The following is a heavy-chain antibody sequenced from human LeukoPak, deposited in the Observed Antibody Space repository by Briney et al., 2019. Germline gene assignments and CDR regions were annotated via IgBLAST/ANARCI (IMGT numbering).Heavy chain of an antibody. CDR3: ARDPLSSSSFDL. CDR1: GLTVSSNY. V-gene: IGHV3-48*01. J-gene: IGHJ4*02. D-gene: IGHD6-13*01. Sequence: GGSLRLSCTASGLTVSSNYMSWVRQAPGKGLEWVSYISSRSATIYYADSVKGRFTISRDNAKNSLYLQMNSLRAEDTAVYYCARDPLSSSSFDLWGQGTLVTVSS. CDR2: ISSRSATI.